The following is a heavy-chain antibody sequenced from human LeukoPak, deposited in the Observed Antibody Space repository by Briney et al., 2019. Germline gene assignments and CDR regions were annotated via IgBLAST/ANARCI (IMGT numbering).Heavy chain of an antibody. Sequence: GSLRLSCAASGLAFSSYEMNWVRQSPGKGLEWIGEIHHNGTRNYNPSLKSRVTISADTFKNHFSLIVTSLTAADTAVYYCAAAPILRGEGGEHYKYGMDVWGQGTTVIVSS. CDR3: AAAPILRGEGGEHYKYGMDV. V-gene: IGHV4-34*01. J-gene: IGHJ6*02. CDR2: IHHNGTR. CDR1: GLAFSSYE. D-gene: IGHD2-2*02.